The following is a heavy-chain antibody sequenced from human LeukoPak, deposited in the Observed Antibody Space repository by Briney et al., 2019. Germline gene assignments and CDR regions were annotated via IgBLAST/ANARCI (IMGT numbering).Heavy chain of an antibody. J-gene: IGHJ6*03. CDR1: GGTFSSYA. D-gene: IGHD6-19*01. CDR2: MNPNSGNT. V-gene: IGHV1-8*03. Sequence: ASVKVSCKTSGGTFSSYAISWVRQAPGQGLEWMGWMNPNSGNTGYAQKFQGRVTITRNTSISTAYMELSSLRSEDTAVYYCARGVAENYYYYYMDVWGKGTTVTVSS. CDR3: ARGVAENYYYYYMDV.